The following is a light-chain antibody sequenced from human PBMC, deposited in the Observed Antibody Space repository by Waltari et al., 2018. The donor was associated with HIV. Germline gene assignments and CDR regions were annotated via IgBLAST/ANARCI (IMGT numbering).Light chain of an antibody. CDR1: NSHIGSTI. Sequence: QSGLTQPPSASGPPGPRLSISCAGNNSHIGSTIVFWYRQIPGAAPTLLVYRNNQRPSGVGDRFSGSRSGASASLVISGLRVEDEADYYCASWDDGLRGHVFGSGTTVSV. V-gene: IGLV1-47*01. CDR3: ASWDDGLRGHV. CDR2: RNN. J-gene: IGLJ1*01.